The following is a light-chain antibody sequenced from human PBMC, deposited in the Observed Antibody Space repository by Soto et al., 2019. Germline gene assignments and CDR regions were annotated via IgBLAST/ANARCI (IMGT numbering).Light chain of an antibody. Sequence: QSALTQPASASGSPGQSITISCTGTSSDVGDYNYVSWYQQHPGKAPKLMIYEVNNRPSGVSNRFSGSKSGDTASLTISGLQAEDEADYYCSSYTRSNTYVFGTGTKVTVL. CDR2: EVN. CDR3: SSYTRSNTYV. CDR1: SSDVGDYNY. V-gene: IGLV2-14*01. J-gene: IGLJ1*01.